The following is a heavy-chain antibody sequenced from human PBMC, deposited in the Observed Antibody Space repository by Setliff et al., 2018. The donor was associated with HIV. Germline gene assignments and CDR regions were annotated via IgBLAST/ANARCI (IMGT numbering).Heavy chain of an antibody. V-gene: IGHV3-7*01. Sequence: GGSLRLSCAASGFTFSAYWMSWVRQAPGKGLEWVANIKQDGREKYYVDSVKGRFTISRDNAKDSLYLQMNSLRGEDTAVYYCAGSRGYFVKADWGQGTLVTVSS. D-gene: IGHD3-22*01. J-gene: IGHJ4*02. CDR1: GFTFSAYW. CDR2: IKQDGREK. CDR3: AGSRGYFVKAD.